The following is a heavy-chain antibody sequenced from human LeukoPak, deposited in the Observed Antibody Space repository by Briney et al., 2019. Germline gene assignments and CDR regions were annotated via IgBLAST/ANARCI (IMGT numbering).Heavy chain of an antibody. Sequence: ASVKVSCKASGYAITSYYMHWVRQAPGQGLEWMGIINPSGGSTSYAQKFQGRVTMTRDTSTSTVYMELSSLRSEDTAVYYCARAALSGSYARVYYFDYWGQGTLVTVSS. D-gene: IGHD1-26*01. CDR2: INPSGGST. J-gene: IGHJ4*02. CDR1: GYAITSYY. CDR3: ARAALSGSYARVYYFDY. V-gene: IGHV1-46*01.